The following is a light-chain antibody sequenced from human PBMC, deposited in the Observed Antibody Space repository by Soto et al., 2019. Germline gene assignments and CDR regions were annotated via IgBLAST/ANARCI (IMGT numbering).Light chain of an antibody. V-gene: IGLV2-23*02. CDR3: CSYAGSRTYL. CDR1: SADVSTSNF. J-gene: IGLJ1*01. Sequence: QSVLTQPASVSGSPGQSITISCTGISADVSTSNFVSWYQHHPGKGPRLILYDFTHRPSGISDRFSGSKSGNTASLTISGLQTEDEADYYCCSYAGSRTYLFGTGTKVTVL. CDR2: DFT.